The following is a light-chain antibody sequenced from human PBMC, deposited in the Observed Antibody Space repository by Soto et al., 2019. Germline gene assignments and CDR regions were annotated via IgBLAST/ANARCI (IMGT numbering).Light chain of an antibody. CDR1: SGHSSYA. CDR3: QTWGTGINWV. V-gene: IGLV4-69*01. Sequence: QSVLTQSPSASASLGASVKLTCTLSSGHSSYAIAWHQLLPEKGPRFLMKLTSDGSHSKGDGIPDRFSGSSSGAERYLTISSLQSEDEADDYCQTWGTGINWVFGGGTKLTVL. CDR2: LTSDGSH. J-gene: IGLJ3*02.